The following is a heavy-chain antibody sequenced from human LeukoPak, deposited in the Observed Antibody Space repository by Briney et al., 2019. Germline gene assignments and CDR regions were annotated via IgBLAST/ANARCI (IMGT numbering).Heavy chain of an antibody. J-gene: IGHJ5*02. CDR2: ISSSSSYI. D-gene: IGHD6-6*01. CDR3: ARHPYSSSTGSWFDP. V-gene: IGHV3-21*01. Sequence: GGSLRLSCAASGFTFSSYSMNWARQAPGKGLEWVSSISSSSSYIYYADSVKGRFTISRDNAKNSLYLQMNSLRAEDTAVYYCARHPYSSSTGSWFDPWGQGTLVTVSS. CDR1: GFTFSSYS.